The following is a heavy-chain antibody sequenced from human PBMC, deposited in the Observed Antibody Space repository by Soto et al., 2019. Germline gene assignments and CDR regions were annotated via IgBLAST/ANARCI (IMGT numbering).Heavy chain of an antibody. CDR1: GYTFTSYG. V-gene: IGHV1-18*01. J-gene: IGHJ4*02. Sequence: APVKVSCKASGYTFTSYGISWVLQAPGQGLEWMGWISAYNGNTNYAQKLQGRVTMTTDTSTSTAYMELRSLRSDDTAVYYCARDREYSGYDRRFDCWGQGTLVTVSS. CDR2: ISAYNGNT. D-gene: IGHD5-12*01. CDR3: ARDREYSGYDRRFDC.